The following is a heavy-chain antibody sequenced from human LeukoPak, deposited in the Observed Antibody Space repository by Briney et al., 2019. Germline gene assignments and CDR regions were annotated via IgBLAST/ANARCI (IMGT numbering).Heavy chain of an antibody. CDR1: GDSISSGDYY. CDR3: ARQIDPWAPFDP. CDR2: ISSSGRT. Sequence: SQTLSLTCTVSGDSISSGDYYWSWIRQPAGKGLEWIGRISSSGRTNYNPSLKSRVTISVDTSKNQFSLKLSSVTAADTAVYYCARQIDPWAPFDPWGQGTLVTVSS. J-gene: IGHJ5*02. D-gene: IGHD3-9*01. V-gene: IGHV4-61*02.